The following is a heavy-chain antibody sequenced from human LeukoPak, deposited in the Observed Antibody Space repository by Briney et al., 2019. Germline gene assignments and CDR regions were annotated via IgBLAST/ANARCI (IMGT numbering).Heavy chain of an antibody. J-gene: IGHJ4*02. CDR1: GSTFSTYW. CDR2: INGDGSRS. Sequence: GGSLRLSCAASGSTFSTYWMHWARQAPGKGLVWVSRINGDGSRSNYADSVKGRFTISRDNARNTLYLQMNSLRAEDTALYYCARTSPTSHFDFWGQGTLVTVSS. D-gene: IGHD3-16*01. CDR3: ARTSPTSHFDF. V-gene: IGHV3-74*01.